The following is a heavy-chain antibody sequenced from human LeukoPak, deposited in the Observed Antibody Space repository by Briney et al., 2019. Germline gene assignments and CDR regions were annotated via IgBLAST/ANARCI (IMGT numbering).Heavy chain of an antibody. CDR1: GGTFISYA. CDR3: ARLEITTVTTSDY. D-gene: IGHD4-17*01. Sequence: SVKVSCKASGGTFISYATSWVRQAPGQGLEWMGGIVPIFGTANYAQKFQGRVTITADESTSTAYMELSSLRSEDTAVYYCARLEITTVTTSDYWGQGTLVTVSS. V-gene: IGHV1-69*13. J-gene: IGHJ4*02. CDR2: IVPIFGTA.